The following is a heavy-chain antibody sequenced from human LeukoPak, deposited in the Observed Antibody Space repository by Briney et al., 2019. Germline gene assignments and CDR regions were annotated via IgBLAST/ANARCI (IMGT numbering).Heavy chain of an antibody. CDR1: GFTFSNFG. Sequence: PGGSLRLSCAASGFTFSNFGMNWVRQAPGKGLEWVSAISGSGGSTYYADSVKGRFTISRDNSKNTLYLQMNSLRAEDTAVYYCAENRNTAMVTPFDYWGQGTLVTVSS. J-gene: IGHJ4*02. D-gene: IGHD5-18*01. CDR3: AENRNTAMVTPFDY. CDR2: ISGSGGST. V-gene: IGHV3-23*01.